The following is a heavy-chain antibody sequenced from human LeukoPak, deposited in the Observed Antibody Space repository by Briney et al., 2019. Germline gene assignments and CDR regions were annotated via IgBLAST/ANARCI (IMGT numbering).Heavy chain of an antibody. Sequence: GGSLRLSCAASGFTFTNDFMTWVRQAPGKGLEWVANMKVDGSDIHYVDSVKGRFTISSDNARNSLYLQMNSLRAEDTAVYYCARDPLTLYDYYMDVWGKGTTVTVSS. CDR1: GFTFTNDF. CDR3: ARDPLTLYDYYMDV. D-gene: IGHD3-9*01. J-gene: IGHJ6*03. V-gene: IGHV3-7*01. CDR2: MKVDGSDI.